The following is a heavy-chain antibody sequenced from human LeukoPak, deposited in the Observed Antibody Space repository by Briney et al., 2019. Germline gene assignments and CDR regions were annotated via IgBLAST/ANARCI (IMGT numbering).Heavy chain of an antibody. CDR1: GFTFSDYY. CDR2: ISSNGGAI. V-gene: IGHV3-11*04. J-gene: IGHJ4*02. D-gene: IGHD3-10*01. Sequence: PGGSLRLSCAASGFTFSDYYMTWIRQAPGKGLEWVSYISSNGGAIFYADSVKGRFTISRDNAKNSLYLQMNSLRAEDTAVYYCARESPYYYGSGSYYFDYWGQGTLVTVSS. CDR3: ARESPYYYGSGSYYFDY.